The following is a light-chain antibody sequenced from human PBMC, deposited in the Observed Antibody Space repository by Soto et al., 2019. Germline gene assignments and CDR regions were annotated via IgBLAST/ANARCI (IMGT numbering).Light chain of an antibody. Sequence: QSALTQPASVSGSPGQSISLSCSGTSSDVGNYNLVSWYQHLPGKAPKLMIYDVASRPSGVSSRFSGSKSGNTASLAISGLQAEDEADYYCNSYREDHPRFYVFGTGTKVTV. V-gene: IGLV2-14*02. CDR1: SSDVGNYNL. CDR2: DVA. CDR3: NSYREDHPRFYV. J-gene: IGLJ1*01.